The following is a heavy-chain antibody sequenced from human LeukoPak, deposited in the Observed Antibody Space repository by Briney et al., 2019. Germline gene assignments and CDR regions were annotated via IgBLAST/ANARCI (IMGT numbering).Heavy chain of an antibody. V-gene: IGHV4-59*11. CDR1: GGSISSHY. Sequence: SETLSLTCTVSGGSISSHYWSWIRQPPGKGLEWIAYIDYSGSANYNPSLKSRVSISVDTSKNQFSLKLSSVTAADTAVYYCARDADYDSSGYRLFDYWGQGTLVTVSS. D-gene: IGHD3-22*01. CDR3: ARDADYDSSGYRLFDY. J-gene: IGHJ4*02. CDR2: IDYSGSA.